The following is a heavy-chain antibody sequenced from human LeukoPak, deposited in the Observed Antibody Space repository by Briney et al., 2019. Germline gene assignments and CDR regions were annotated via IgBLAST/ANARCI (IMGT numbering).Heavy chain of an antibody. J-gene: IGHJ2*01. V-gene: IGHV3-33*01. Sequence: GGSLRLSCAASGFTFSNYGMHWVRQAPGKGLEWVAIIGYDGRKKYYGDSVKGRFTISRDNFKNTLYLQMNSLRVEDTAVYYCARMYYDILTGYYNDWYFDLWGRGTLVTVSS. D-gene: IGHD3-9*01. CDR1: GFTFSNYG. CDR2: IGYDGRKK. CDR3: ARMYYDILTGYYNDWYFDL.